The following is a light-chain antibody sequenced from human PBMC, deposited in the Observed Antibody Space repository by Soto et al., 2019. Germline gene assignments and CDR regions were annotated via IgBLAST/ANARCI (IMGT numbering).Light chain of an antibody. CDR2: PAS. J-gene: IGKJ4*01. CDR3: KQSYSTLN. CDR1: QSISSY. V-gene: IGKV1-39*01. Sequence: DIQITHSPSPLAASVGDRVTITCRASQSISSYLNWYQQKPGKAPKLLIYPASSLQSGVPSRFSGSGSGTDFTLTISSLQPEDFATYYCKQSYSTLNCGGGTKVDIK.